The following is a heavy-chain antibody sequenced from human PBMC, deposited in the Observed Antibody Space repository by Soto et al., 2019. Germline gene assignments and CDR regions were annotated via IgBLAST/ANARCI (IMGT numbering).Heavy chain of an antibody. CDR3: AREERGSSWYATLDY. Sequence: QVQLQESGPGLVKPSQTLSLTCTVSGGSISSGDYYWSWIRQPPGKGLEWIGYIYYSGSTYYNPSLKSRVTISVDTSKNQFSRKLSSVTAADTAVYYCAREERGSSWYATLDYWGQGTLVTVSS. J-gene: IGHJ4*02. V-gene: IGHV4-30-4*01. CDR1: GGSISSGDYY. D-gene: IGHD6-13*01. CDR2: IYYSGST.